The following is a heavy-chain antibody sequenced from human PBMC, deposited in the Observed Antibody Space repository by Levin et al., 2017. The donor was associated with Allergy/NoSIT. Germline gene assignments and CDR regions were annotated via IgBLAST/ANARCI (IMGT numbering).Heavy chain of an antibody. CDR2: IYHSGST. J-gene: IGHJ3*01. D-gene: IGHD3-10*01. CDR3: ARDSRGSALPFDV. CDR1: GGSISSDGFS. Sequence: SDTLSLTCAVSGGSISSDGFSWSWIRQPPGKGLEWIGYIYHSGSTYYNPSLKSRVTISVDRSKNQFSLKLTSVTAADTAVYYCARDSRGSALPFDVWGRGTMVTVSS. V-gene: IGHV4-30-2*01.